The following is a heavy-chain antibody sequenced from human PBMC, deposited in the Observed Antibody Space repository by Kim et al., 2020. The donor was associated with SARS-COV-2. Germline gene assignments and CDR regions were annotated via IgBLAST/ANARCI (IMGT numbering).Heavy chain of an antibody. CDR3: ARERDSGWYCPFP. D-gene: IGHD6-19*01. Sequence: GGSLRLSCAASGFTFSSYAMHWVRQAPGKGLEWVAVISYDGSNKYYADSVKGRFTISRDNSKNTLYLQMNSLRAEDTAVYYCARERDSGWYCPFPWGQGTLVTVSS. CDR1: GFTFSSYA. CDR2: ISYDGSNK. J-gene: IGHJ5*02. V-gene: IGHV3-30*04.